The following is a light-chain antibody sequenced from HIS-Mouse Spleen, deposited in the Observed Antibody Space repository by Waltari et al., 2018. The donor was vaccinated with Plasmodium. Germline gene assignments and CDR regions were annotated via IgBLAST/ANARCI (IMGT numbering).Light chain of an antibody. CDR2: EDS. CDR3: YSTDSSGNHRV. Sequence: SYELTQPPSVPVSPGQTPSITSPGDPLPQKYAYWYQKKSGQAPVLVIYEDSKRPSGIPERFSGSSSGTMATLTISGAQVEDEADYYCYSTDSSGNHRVFGGGTKLTVL. V-gene: IGLV3-10*01. J-gene: IGLJ3*02. CDR1: PLPQKY.